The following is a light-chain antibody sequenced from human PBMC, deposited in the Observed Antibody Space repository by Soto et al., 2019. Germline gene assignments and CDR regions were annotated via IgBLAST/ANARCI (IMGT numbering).Light chain of an antibody. CDR1: QSISSSY. CDR3: QQYGSSPWT. V-gene: IGKV3-20*01. Sequence: EIVLTQSPGTLSLSPGERATLSCRASQSISSSYLAWYQQKPGQAPRLLIYDASTRATGIPDRFGGSGSGTDFTLTISTLEPEDFPVYHCQQYGSSPWTFGQGTKVEIK. CDR2: DAS. J-gene: IGKJ1*01.